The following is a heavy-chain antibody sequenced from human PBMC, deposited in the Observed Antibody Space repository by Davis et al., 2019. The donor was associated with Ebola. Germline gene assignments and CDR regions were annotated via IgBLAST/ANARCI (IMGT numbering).Heavy chain of an antibody. V-gene: IGHV3-21*01. CDR2: ISSSSSYI. J-gene: IGHJ6*04. D-gene: IGHD3-22*01. CDR1: GFTFSSYS. CDR3: ARMTPPEYYYDSSGFIGGVYYYYGMDV. Sequence: GESLKISCAASGFTFSSYSMNWVRQAPGKGLEWVSSISSSSSYIYYADSVKGRFTISRDNAKNSLYLQMNSLRAEDTAVYYCARMTPPEYYYDSSGFIGGVYYYYGMDVWGKGTTVTVSS.